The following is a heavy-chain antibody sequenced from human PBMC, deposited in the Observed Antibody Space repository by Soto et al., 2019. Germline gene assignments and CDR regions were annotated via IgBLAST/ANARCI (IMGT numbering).Heavy chain of an antibody. CDR2: INPNSGGT. V-gene: IGHV1-2*04. CDR3: AREGGSYYYYYGMDV. D-gene: IGHD1-26*01. CDR1: GYTFTGYY. Sequence: ASVKVPCKASGYTFTGYYMHWVRQAPGQGLEWMGWINPNSGGTNYAQKFQGWVTMTRDTSISTAYMELSRLRSDDTAVYYCAREGGSYYYYYGMDVWGQGTTVTV. J-gene: IGHJ6*02.